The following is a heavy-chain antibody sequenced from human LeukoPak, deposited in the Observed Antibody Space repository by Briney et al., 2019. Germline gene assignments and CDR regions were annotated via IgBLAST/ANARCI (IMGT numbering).Heavy chain of an antibody. CDR2: INEDGSEK. Sequence: GGSLRLSCAASGFTLGDYWMSWVRQPPGKGLEWVANINEDGSEKHYVDSLKGRFTISRDNAKNSLYLQMNSLGAEDTAVYYCARYNYGRGDYWGQGTLVTVSS. D-gene: IGHD5-24*01. CDR1: GFTLGDYW. CDR3: ARYNYGRGDY. J-gene: IGHJ4*02. V-gene: IGHV3-7*01.